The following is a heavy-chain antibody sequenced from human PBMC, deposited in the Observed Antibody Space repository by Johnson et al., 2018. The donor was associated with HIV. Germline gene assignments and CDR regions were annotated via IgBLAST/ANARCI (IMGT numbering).Heavy chain of an antibody. Sequence: VQLVESGGGVVQPGGSLRLSCAASGFTFSSYGMHWVRQAPGKGLEWVAFIRYDGSNKYYADSVKGRFTISRDNAKNSLYLQMNSLRAEDTAVYYCARAPKQGFRDFAGGAFDVWGQGTMVTVSS. V-gene: IGHV3-30*02. J-gene: IGHJ3*01. D-gene: IGHD2-21*02. CDR3: ARAPKQGFRDFAGGAFDV. CDR1: GFTFSSYG. CDR2: IRYDGSNK.